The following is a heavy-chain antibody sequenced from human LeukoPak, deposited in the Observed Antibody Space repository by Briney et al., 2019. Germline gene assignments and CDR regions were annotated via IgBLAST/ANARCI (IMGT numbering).Heavy chain of an antibody. D-gene: IGHD2-15*01. J-gene: IGHJ4*02. CDR2: IIPIFGTA. CDR3: ARELRRGCSGGSCYPPYY. V-gene: IGHV1-69*05. CDR1: GGTFSSYA. Sequence: ASVKVSCKASGGTFSSYAISWVRQAPGQGLEWMGRIIPIFGTANYAQKFQGRVTITTDESTSTAYMELSSLRSEDTAVYYCARELRRGCSGGSCYPPYYWGQGTLVTVSS.